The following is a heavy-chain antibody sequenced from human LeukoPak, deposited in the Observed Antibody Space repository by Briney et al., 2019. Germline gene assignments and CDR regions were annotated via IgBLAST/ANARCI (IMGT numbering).Heavy chain of an antibody. V-gene: IGHV4-34*01. D-gene: IGHD6-13*01. Sequence: ASETLSLTCAVYGGSFSGYYWSWIRQPPGKGLEWIGEINHSGSTNYNPSLKSRVTISVDTSKNQFSLKLSSVTAADTAVYYCARDSPLAAALDYWGQGTLVTVSS. CDR2: INHSGST. J-gene: IGHJ4*02. CDR3: ARDSPLAAALDY. CDR1: GGSFSGYY.